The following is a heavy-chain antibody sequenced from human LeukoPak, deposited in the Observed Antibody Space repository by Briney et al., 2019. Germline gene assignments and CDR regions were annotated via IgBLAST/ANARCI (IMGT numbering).Heavy chain of an antibody. J-gene: IGHJ6*03. CDR2: IYYSGRT. V-gene: IGHV4-59*12. Sequence: SETLSLTCSVSGGSISSYYWSWIRQPPGKGLEWIGYIYYSGRTNYNPSLKSRVTMSVDTSKNQFSLKLSSVTAADTAVYYCARGAGIAAATWGYYYYYMDVWGKGTTVTISS. CDR1: GGSISSYY. CDR3: ARGAGIAAATWGYYYYYMDV. D-gene: IGHD6-13*01.